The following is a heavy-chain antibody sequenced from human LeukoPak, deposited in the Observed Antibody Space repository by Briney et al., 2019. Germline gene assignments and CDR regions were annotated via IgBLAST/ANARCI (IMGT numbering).Heavy chain of an antibody. V-gene: IGHV3-23*01. D-gene: IGHD4-17*01. J-gene: IGHJ4*02. CDR1: GFTFSSYA. Sequence: GGSLRLSCAASGFTFSSYAMSWVRQAPGKGLEWVSAISDSGGSTYYADSVKGRFTISRDNSKNTLYLQMNSLRAEDTAVYYCARDWRDYGDYGGLDYWGQGTLVTVSS. CDR3: ARDWRDYGDYGGLDY. CDR2: ISDSGGST.